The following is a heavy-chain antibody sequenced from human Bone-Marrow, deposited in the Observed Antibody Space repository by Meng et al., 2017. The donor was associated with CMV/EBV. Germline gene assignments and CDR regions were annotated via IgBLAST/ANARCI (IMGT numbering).Heavy chain of an antibody. CDR3: ARGRSYYDSSGYFGY. CDR2: IYYSGST. J-gene: IGHJ4*02. D-gene: IGHD3-22*01. CDR1: GGSISSYY. V-gene: IGHV4-59*01. Sequence: SETLSLTCTVSGGSISSYYWSWIRQPPGKGLEWIGYIYYSGSTNYNPSLKSRVTISVDTSKNQFSLKLSSVTAADTAVYYCARGRSYYDSSGYFGYWGQGMRVTVSS.